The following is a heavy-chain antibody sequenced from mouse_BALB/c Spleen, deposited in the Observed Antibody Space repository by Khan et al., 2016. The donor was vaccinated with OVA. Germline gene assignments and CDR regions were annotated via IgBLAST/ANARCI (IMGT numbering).Heavy chain of an antibody. V-gene: IGHV1-52*01. CDR3: ARNPFAY. CDR2: IDPYDSET. J-gene: IGHJ3*01. CDR1: GYTFTSYW. Sequence: QVQLQQPGTELVRPGTSVKLSCKASGYTFTSYWMNWIKQRPEQGLEWIGRIDPYDSETHYNQKFKDKAILTVDKSSNPAYMQLSSLTSEDSAGYYCARNPFAYWGQGTLVTVSA.